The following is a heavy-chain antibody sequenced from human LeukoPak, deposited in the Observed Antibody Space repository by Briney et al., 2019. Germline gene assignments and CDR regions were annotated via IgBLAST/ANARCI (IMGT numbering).Heavy chain of an antibody. Sequence: GGSLRLSCAASGFTFSSYAMSWVRQAPGKGLEWVSAISGSGGSTYYADSVKGRFTISRDNSKNTLYLQMNSLRAEDTAVYCCARAIYSSGSYYSPWGQGTLVTVSS. CDR2: ISGSGGST. D-gene: IGHD3-10*01. CDR1: GFTFSSYA. V-gene: IGHV3-23*01. J-gene: IGHJ5*02. CDR3: ARAIYSSGSYYSP.